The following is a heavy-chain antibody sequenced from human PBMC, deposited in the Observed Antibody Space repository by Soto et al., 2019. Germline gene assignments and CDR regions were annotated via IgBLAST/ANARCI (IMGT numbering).Heavy chain of an antibody. D-gene: IGHD3-22*01. CDR3: AREHYDSSGYYFSDYYYYGMDV. J-gene: IGHJ6*02. V-gene: IGHV1-18*01. CDR2: ISAYNGNT. CDR1: GYTFTSYG. Sequence: ASVKVSCKASGYTFTSYGISWVRQAPGQGLEWMGWISAYNGNTNYAQKLQGRVTMTTDTSTSTAYMELRSLRSDDTAVYYCAREHYDSSGYYFSDYYYYGMDVWGQGTTVTVSS.